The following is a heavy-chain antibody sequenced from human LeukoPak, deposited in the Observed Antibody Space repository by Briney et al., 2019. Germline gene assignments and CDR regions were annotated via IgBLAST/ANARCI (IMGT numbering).Heavy chain of an antibody. CDR1: GYTFTGYY. CDR3: ARARRAARPPGYFDY. V-gene: IGHV1-2*02. Sequence: GASVKVSCKASGYTFTGYYMHWVRQAPGQGLEWMGWINPNSGGTNYAQKFQGRVTMTRDTSISTAYMELSRLRSDDTAVYYCARARRAARPPGYFDYWGQGTLVTVS. J-gene: IGHJ4*02. D-gene: IGHD6-6*01. CDR2: INPNSGGT.